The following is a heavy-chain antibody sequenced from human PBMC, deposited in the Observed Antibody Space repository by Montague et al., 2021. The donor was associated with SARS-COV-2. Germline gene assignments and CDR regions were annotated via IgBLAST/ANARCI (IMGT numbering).Heavy chain of an antibody. CDR3: VRGGYYDNTGYYSDYYYNMDV. Sequence: SETLSLTCTVSGGSIDSFYWSWIRRPPGKGLEWIGCIFHSGRTYYNPSLKSRVSMSVDTSKNQVSLRLSSLTAADTAVYYCVRGGYYDNTGYYSDYYYNMDVWGQGTTVTVSS. D-gene: IGHD3-22*01. V-gene: IGHV4-59*01. J-gene: IGHJ6*02. CDR2: IFHSGRT. CDR1: GGSIDSFY.